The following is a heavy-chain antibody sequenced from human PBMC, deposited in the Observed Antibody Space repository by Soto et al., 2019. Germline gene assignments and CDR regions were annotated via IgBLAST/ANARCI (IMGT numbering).Heavy chain of an antibody. D-gene: IGHD2-2*01. V-gene: IGHV3-11*04. Sequence: GGALRLSWAAPGFTFSDYYMSWIRPAPGKGLEGVSYISSSGSTIYYADSVKGRFTISRDNAKNSLYLQMNSLRAEDTAVYYCAKRDILVVPAATDYYYGMDVWGQGTTVTVSS. CDR3: AKRDILVVPAATDYYYGMDV. CDR1: GFTFSDYY. J-gene: IGHJ6*02. CDR2: ISSSGSTI.